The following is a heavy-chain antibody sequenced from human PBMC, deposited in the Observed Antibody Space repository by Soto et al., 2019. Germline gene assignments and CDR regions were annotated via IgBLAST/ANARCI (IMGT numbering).Heavy chain of an antibody. D-gene: IGHD3-10*01. J-gene: IGHJ4*02. CDR1: GFTFEDYS. CDR2: FSWDGGST. Sequence: EVQLVESGGVVVQPGGSLRLSCAASGFTFEDYSMHWVRQVPGKGLEWVSLFSWDGGSTYYADSVKGRFTNSRDISKNALYLQMNSLSTEDTALYYCAKDRKRYGSGSCADYWGQGTLVTVSS. CDR3: AKDRKRYGSGSCADY. V-gene: IGHV3-43*01.